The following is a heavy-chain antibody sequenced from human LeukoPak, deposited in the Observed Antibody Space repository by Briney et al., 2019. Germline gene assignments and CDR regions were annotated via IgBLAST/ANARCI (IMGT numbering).Heavy chain of an antibody. CDR3: ARWDRDGYNYY. CDR1: GGSISSGGYY. V-gene: IGHV4-31*03. CDR2: IYYSGST. J-gene: IGHJ4*02. D-gene: IGHD5-24*01. Sequence: SETLSLTCTVSGGSISSGGYYWSWIRPHPGKGLEWIGYIYYSGSTYYNPSLQSRVTISADTSKNQFSLKLSSVTAADTAVYYCARWDRDGYNYYWGQGTLVTVSS.